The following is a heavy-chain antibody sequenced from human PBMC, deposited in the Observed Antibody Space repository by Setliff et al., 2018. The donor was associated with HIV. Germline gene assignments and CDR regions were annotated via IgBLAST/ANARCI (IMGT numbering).Heavy chain of an antibody. V-gene: IGHV4-4*02. CDR1: GGSISSFNW. CDR2: IYHTGST. J-gene: IGHJ1*01. D-gene: IGHD6-19*01. CDR3: AGSSAWYRGTDF. Sequence: SETLSLTCDVSGGSISSFNWWSWVRQSPGKGLEWIGEIYHTGSTNYDPSLKSRVTISVDRTKNQFSLRLNSVTAADTAVYYCAGSSAWYRGTDFWGRGTLVTVSS.